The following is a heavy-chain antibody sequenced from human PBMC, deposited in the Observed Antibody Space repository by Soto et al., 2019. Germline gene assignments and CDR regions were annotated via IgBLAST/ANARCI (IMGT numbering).Heavy chain of an antibody. J-gene: IGHJ4*02. CDR1: GGSISGSYYY. D-gene: IGHD1-20*01. CDR3: ASSQKGYNWNYFDH. V-gene: IGHV4-39*01. CDR2: VFYTGFT. Sequence: SETLSLTCAVSGGSISGSYYYWGWLRQSPGRGPEWIGSVFYTGFTSYNPSLESRVSVSVDTSKNQFSLKVSAVTAADTAVYYLASSQKGYNWNYFDHWGQGALVTVSS.